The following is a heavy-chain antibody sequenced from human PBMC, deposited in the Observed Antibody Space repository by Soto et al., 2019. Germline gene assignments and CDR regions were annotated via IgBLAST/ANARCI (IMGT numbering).Heavy chain of an antibody. CDR1: GFTFSSYG. D-gene: IGHD4-17*01. J-gene: IGHJ4*02. CDR3: AKDSATHDYGDDGSGYFDY. V-gene: IGHV3-30*18. CDR2: ISYDGSNK. Sequence: QVQLVESGGGVVQPGRSLRLSCAASGFTFSSYGMHWVRQAPGKGLEWVAVISYDGSNKYYADSVKGRFTISRDNSKNTLYLEMNSLRAEDTAVYYCAKDSATHDYGDDGSGYFDYWGQGTLVTVSS.